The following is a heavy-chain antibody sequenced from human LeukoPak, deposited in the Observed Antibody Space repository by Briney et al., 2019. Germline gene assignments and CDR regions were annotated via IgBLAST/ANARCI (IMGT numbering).Heavy chain of an antibody. V-gene: IGHV4-34*01. CDR3: ARDFRGGYDFWSGYYTPYYFDY. D-gene: IGHD3-3*01. J-gene: IGHJ4*02. CDR1: GGTFSGYY. Sequence: PSETLSLTCAVYGGTFSGYYWSWIRQPPGKGLEWIGEINHSGNTNYNPSLKSRVTISIDTSKNQFSLKLSSVTAADTAVYYCARDFRGGYDFWSGYYTPYYFDYWGQGTLVTVSP. CDR2: INHSGNT.